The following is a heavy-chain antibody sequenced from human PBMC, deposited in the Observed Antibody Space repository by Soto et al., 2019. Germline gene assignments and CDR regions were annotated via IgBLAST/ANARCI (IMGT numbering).Heavy chain of an antibody. V-gene: IGHV3-30*18. D-gene: IGHD1-26*01. J-gene: IGHJ6*02. CDR3: AKDLVAVGGSYYYYYYYGMDV. Sequence: QVQLVESGGGVVQPGRSLRLSCAASGFTFSSYGMHWVRQAPGKGLAWVAVISYDGSNKYYADSVKGRFTISRDNSKNTLYLQMNSLRAEDTAVYYCAKDLVAVGGSYYYYYYYGMDVWGQGTTVTVSS. CDR2: ISYDGSNK. CDR1: GFTFSSYG.